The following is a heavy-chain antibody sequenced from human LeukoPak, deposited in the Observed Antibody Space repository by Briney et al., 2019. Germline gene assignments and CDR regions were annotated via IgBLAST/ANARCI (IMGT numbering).Heavy chain of an antibody. CDR2: IYYSGST. V-gene: IGHV4-39*07. D-gene: IGHD6-13*01. Sequence: SETLSLTCTVSGGSISSSSYYWGWIRQPPGKGLEWIGSIYYSGSTYYNPSFKSRVTISVDTSKNQFSLKLSSVTAADTAVYYCARGGDSSSWYSVDYWGQGTLVTVSS. J-gene: IGHJ4*02. CDR3: ARGGDSSSWYSVDY. CDR1: GGSISSSSYY.